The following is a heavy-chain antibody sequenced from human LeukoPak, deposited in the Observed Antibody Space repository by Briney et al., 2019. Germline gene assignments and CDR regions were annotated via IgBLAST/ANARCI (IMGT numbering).Heavy chain of an antibody. CDR2: IFHSGST. D-gene: IGHD6-19*01. V-gene: IGHV4-30-2*01. CDR1: GGSISSGGYY. Sequence: SETLSLTCTVSGGSISSGGYYWSWIRQPPGKGLEWIGYIFHSGSTYYNPSLKSRVTISVDRSKNQFSLKLSSVTAADTAVYYCARHSYSSGWYATFDYWGQGTLVTVSS. CDR3: ARHSYSSGWYATFDY. J-gene: IGHJ4*02.